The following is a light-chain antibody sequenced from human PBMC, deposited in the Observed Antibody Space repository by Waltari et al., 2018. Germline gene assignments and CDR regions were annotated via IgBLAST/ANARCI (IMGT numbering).Light chain of an antibody. J-gene: IGKJ4*01. V-gene: IGKV1-39*01. CDR1: QTVSSS. CDR2: FAS. Sequence: DIQLTQSPSSLSASVGDRVIITCRARQTVSSSLNWYQQKPGKAPTLLISFASSLQDGVPSRFSGSGSATDFTLTITSLQPEDFAIYYCQQSYNLPISFGGGTKVEI. CDR3: QQSYNLPIS.